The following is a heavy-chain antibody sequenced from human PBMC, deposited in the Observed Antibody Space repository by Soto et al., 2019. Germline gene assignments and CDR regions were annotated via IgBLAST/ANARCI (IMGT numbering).Heavy chain of an antibody. J-gene: IGHJ4*02. V-gene: IGHV3-23*01. CDR1: GFTFSSYA. Sequence: GSLRLSCAASGFTFSSYAMSWVRQAPGKGLEWVSAISGSGGSTYYADSVKGRFTISRDNSKNTMYLQMNSLRAEDTDVYYCVKDRSSGWYFDYWCQGILVTVS. CDR2: ISGSGGST. D-gene: IGHD6-19*01. CDR3: VKDRSSGWYFDY.